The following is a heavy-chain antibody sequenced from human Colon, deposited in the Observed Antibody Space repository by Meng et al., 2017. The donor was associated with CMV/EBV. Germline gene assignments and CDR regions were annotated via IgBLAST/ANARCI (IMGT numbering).Heavy chain of an antibody. D-gene: IGHD3-10*01. J-gene: IGHJ4*02. CDR3: AREVGRLIRGPLDY. V-gene: IGHV4-31*02. Sequence: SGGSISIGDYYWTWIRQLPGKGLEWIGYIYYSGSSYYNPSLKSRVNMSVDTSKSQFSLNLTSVTAADTAIYYCAREVGRLIRGPLDYWGQGMLVTVSS. CDR1: GGSISIGDYY. CDR2: IYYSGSS.